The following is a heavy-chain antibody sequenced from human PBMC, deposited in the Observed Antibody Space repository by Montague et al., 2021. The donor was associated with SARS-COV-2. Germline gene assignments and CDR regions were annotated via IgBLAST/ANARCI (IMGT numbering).Heavy chain of an antibody. Sequence: PALVTPTQALTLTCTFSGFSLSTSGMCVSWIRQPPGKALEWLARIDWDDDKYYSTSLKTRLTISKDTSKNQVALTMTNMDPVDTATYYCARIQATVNAFDIWGQGTMVTVSS. J-gene: IGHJ3*02. V-gene: IGHV2-70*11. CDR2: IDWDDDK. CDR1: GFSLSTSGMC. CDR3: ARIQATVNAFDI. D-gene: IGHD4-17*01.